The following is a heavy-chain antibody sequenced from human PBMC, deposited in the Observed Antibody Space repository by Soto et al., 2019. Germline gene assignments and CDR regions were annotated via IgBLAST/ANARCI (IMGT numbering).Heavy chain of an antibody. CDR1: GGSISSGGYY. Sequence: PSETLSLTCTVSGGSISSGGYYWSWIRQHPGKGLEWIGYIYYSGSTYYNPSLKSRVTISVDTSKNQFSLKLGSVTAADTAVYYCARAFIAARLFSNFDYWGEGTLVTVST. CDR3: ARAFIAARLFSNFDY. V-gene: IGHV4-31*03. CDR2: IYYSGST. D-gene: IGHD6-6*01. J-gene: IGHJ4*02.